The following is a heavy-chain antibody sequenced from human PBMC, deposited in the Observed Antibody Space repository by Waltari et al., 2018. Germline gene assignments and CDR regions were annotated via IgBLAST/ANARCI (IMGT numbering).Heavy chain of an antibody. CDR1: GYTFTGYY. V-gene: IGHV1-2*02. CDR2: INPNSGGT. J-gene: IGHJ5*02. CDR3: ARGGSIVVVPAAPEGWFDP. Sequence: QVQLVQSGAEVKKPGASVKVSCKASGYTFTGYYMHWVRQAPGQGLEWMGWINPNSGGTHYAQKFQGRVTMTRDTSISTAYMELSRLRSDDTAVYYCARGGSIVVVPAAPEGWFDPWGQGTLVTVSS. D-gene: IGHD2-2*01.